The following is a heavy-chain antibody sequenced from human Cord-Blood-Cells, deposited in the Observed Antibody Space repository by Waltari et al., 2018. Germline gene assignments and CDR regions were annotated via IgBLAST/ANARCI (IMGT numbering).Heavy chain of an antibody. CDR1: GFTFSSYA. V-gene: IGHV3-30-3*01. J-gene: IGHJ4*02. CDR3: ARDRYSSGCFDY. Sequence: QVQLVESGGGVVQPGRSLRLSCAASGFTFSSYAMHWVRQAPGKGLEWVAVISYDGSNKYYVDSVKGRFTISRDNSKNTLYLQMNSLRAEDTAVYYCARDRYSSGCFDYWGQGTLVTVSS. D-gene: IGHD6-19*01. CDR2: ISYDGSNK.